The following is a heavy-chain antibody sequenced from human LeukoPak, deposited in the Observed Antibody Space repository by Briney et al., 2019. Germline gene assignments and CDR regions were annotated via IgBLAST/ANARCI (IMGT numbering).Heavy chain of an antibody. CDR3: ATEPLSNWNYVGWFDP. D-gene: IGHD1-7*01. CDR1: GYTVTSYG. V-gene: IGHV1-18*01. J-gene: IGHJ5*02. Sequence: APVKVSCTAAGYTVTSYGVIWWRQSPGHGLEWLGWISAYNGNTNDAQKLKGRVTMSTYTSTSTSYRELRNLRAYEPAMYSCATEPLSNWNYVGWFDPWSQGTLVTVSS. CDR2: ISAYNGNT.